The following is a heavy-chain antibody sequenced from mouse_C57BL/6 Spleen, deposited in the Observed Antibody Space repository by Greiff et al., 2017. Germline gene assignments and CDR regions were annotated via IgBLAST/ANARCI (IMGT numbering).Heavy chain of an antibody. Sequence: VQLQQSGPELVKPGASVKIPCKASGYTFTDYNMDWVKQSHGKSLEWIGDINPNNGGTNYNQKFKGKATLTVDKSSSTAYMELRSLTSEDTAVYYCARSTYSNYEGFAYWGQGTLVTVSA. D-gene: IGHD2-5*01. V-gene: IGHV1-18*01. J-gene: IGHJ3*01. CDR1: GYTFTDYN. CDR2: INPNNGGT. CDR3: ARSTYSNYEGFAY.